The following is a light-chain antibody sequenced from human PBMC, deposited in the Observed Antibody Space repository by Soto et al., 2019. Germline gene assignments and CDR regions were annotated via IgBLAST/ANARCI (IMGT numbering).Light chain of an antibody. CDR1: QGIRND. V-gene: IGKV1-6*01. Sequence: AIQMTQSPSSLSASVGDRVTITCRASQGIRNDLGWYQQKPGKAPKLLIYAASSLQSGVPSRFSGSGSGTDVTLTISSLQPEDFATYYCLHDYNYPRTFGQGTKVEIQ. CDR2: AAS. CDR3: LHDYNYPRT. J-gene: IGKJ1*01.